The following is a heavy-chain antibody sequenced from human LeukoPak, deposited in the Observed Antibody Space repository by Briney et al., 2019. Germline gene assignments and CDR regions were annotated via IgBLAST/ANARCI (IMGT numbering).Heavy chain of an antibody. CDR2: INHSGST. CDR3: ARAYSGYENFDY. V-gene: IGHV4-34*01. J-gene: IGHJ4*02. CDR1: GGSFSAYY. D-gene: IGHD5-12*01. Sequence: PSETLSLTCALYGGSFSAYYWSWIRQPPGKGLEWIGEINHSGSTNYNPPLKSRVTISVDTSKNQFSLKLSSVTAADTAVYYCARAYSGYENFDYWGQGTLVTVSS.